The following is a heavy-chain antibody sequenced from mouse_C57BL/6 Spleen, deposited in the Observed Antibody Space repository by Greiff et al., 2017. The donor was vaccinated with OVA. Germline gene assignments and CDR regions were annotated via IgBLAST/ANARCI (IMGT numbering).Heavy chain of an antibody. CDR1: GFTFSSYA. Sequence: EVTVVESGCCLVKPGGSLKLSCAASGFTFSSYALSWVRQTPVQRLEWVATISDGGSYTYYPDNVKGRFTISRDNAKNNLYLQMSHLKSEDTAMYYCAREQIYYDYDYAMDYWGQGTSVTVSS. J-gene: IGHJ4*01. V-gene: IGHV5-4*01. D-gene: IGHD2-4*01. CDR3: AREQIYYDYDYAMDY. CDR2: ISDGGSYT.